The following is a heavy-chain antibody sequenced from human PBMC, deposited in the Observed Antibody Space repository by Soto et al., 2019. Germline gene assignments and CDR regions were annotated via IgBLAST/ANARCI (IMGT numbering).Heavy chain of an antibody. D-gene: IGHD3-16*02. Sequence: ASGKVSCKASGYTSTRHYIYWVRQAPGEGLQWMGFINPSGGSPVYPQKFQGTVTMTSDTSTTIVYMELGPVTAADTAVYYCARPLLLGGVSVRTFTIWGQGTMVTVSS. V-gene: IGHV1-46*01. CDR2: INPSGGSP. CDR1: GYTSTRHY. CDR3: ARPLLLGGVSVRTFTI. J-gene: IGHJ3*02.